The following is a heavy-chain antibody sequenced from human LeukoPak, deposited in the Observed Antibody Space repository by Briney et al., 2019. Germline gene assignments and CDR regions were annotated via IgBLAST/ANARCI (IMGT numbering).Heavy chain of an antibody. D-gene: IGHD6-19*01. CDR2: INHSGST. CDR1: GGSLGGYY. CDR3: ARQWLVSPLFDY. V-gene: IGHV4-34*01. J-gene: IGHJ4*02. Sequence: SETLSLTCAVYGGSLGGYYWSWIRQPPGKGLEWIGEINHSGSTNYNPSLKSRVTISVDTSKNQLSLKLSSMTAADTAVYYCARQWLVSPLFDYWGQGTLVTVSS.